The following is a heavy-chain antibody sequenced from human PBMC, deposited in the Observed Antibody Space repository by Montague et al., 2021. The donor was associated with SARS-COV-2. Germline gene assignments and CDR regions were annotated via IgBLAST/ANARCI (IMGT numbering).Heavy chain of an antibody. J-gene: IGHJ4*02. CDR2: IYNTATST. V-gene: IGHV3-23*03. CDR3: AKVGDYFGDPKHYFDL. D-gene: IGHD3-10*01. Sequence: SLRLSCAASGFTFSRSAMTWLHQAPGRGLEWISVIYNTATSTYYADSVKGRSTISRDDSKYTLSLHINSLRVHDTAVYYCAKVGDYFGDPKHYFDLWGPGTLVTVSS. CDR1: GFTFSRSA.